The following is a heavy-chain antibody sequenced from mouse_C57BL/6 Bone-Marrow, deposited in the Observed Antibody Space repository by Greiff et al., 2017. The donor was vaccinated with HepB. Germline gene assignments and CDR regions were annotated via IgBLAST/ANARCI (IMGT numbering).Heavy chain of an antibody. J-gene: IGHJ4*01. Sequence: VQLQQSEPELVKPGASVKISCKASGYAFSSSWMNWVKQRPGKGLEWIGRIYPGDGDTNYNGKFKGKATLTADKSSSTAYMQLSSLTSEDSAVYFCARRANWSYYYAMDYWGQGTSVTVSS. D-gene: IGHD4-1*01. CDR2: IYPGDGDT. CDR1: GYAFSSSW. V-gene: IGHV1-82*01. CDR3: ARRANWSYYYAMDY.